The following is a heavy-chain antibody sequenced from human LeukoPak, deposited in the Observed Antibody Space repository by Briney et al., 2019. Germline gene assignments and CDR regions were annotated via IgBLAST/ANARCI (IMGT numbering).Heavy chain of an antibody. V-gene: IGHV6-1*01. J-gene: IGHJ5*02. Sequence: SQTLSLTCAISGDSASSNSAAWNWIRQSPSRGLEWLGRTYYRSKWYNDYAVSVKSRIIINPDTSKNQFALHLNSVTPEDTAVYYCARGGRIAAAPFDPWGQGTLATVSS. D-gene: IGHD6-13*01. CDR1: GDSASSNSAA. CDR3: ARGGRIAAAPFDP. CDR2: TYYRSKWYN.